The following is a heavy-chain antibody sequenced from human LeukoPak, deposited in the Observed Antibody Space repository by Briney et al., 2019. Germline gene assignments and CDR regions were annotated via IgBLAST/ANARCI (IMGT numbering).Heavy chain of an antibody. D-gene: IGHD3-22*01. Sequence: SETLSLTCTVSGGSISSYYWSWIRQAPGKGLEWIGYIYYSGSTNYNPSLKSRVTISVDTSKNQFSLKLNSMTAADTAVYYCARGSYYYESSGYRYFDSWGQGTLVTVSS. V-gene: IGHV4-59*01. J-gene: IGHJ4*02. CDR1: GGSISSYY. CDR3: ARGSYYYESSGYRYFDS. CDR2: IYYSGST.